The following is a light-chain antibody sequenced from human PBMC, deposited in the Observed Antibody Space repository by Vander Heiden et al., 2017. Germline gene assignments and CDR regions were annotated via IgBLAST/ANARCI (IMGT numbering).Light chain of an antibody. V-gene: IGKV4-1*01. Sequence: DIVLTQSPDSLAVSLGERATINCKSSQSVLYSSNNKNYLAWYQQKPGQPPRLLVSSASTRESWIPALFLNIDSFTSFPLSLLFLPSFPLSFSSFPPSSSTPYTFGQGTKL. CDR2: SAS. CDR3: PPSSSTPYT. J-gene: IGKJ2*01. CDR1: QSVLYSSNNKNY.